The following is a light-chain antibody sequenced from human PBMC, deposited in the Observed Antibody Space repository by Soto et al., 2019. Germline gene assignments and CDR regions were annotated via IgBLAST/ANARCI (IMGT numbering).Light chain of an antibody. J-gene: IGKJ5*01. V-gene: IGKV1-33*01. CDR1: QDISNY. CDR2: AAS. Sequence: DIQMTQSPSSLSASVGDRVTITCQASQDISNYLNWYQQKPGKAPKVLIYAASNLETGVPSRFSGSGSGTDFSFTISSLQPEDIATYYCQQYDNLPITFGQGTRLEIK. CDR3: QQYDNLPIT.